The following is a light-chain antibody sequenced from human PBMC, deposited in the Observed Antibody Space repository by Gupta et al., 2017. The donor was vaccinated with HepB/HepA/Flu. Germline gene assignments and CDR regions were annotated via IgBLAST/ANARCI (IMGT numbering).Light chain of an antibody. CDR1: SSNIETNA. J-gene: IGLJ2*01. CDR2: SNN. Sequence: QSVLTQPPSASGTPGQRVTISCSGSSSNIETNAVNWYQHLPGTAPKLLIYSNNQRPSGVPDRFSASKSGTSASLAISRLQAEDEADYYCAAWDDSRNGVVFGGGTKLTVL. CDR3: AAWDDSRNGVV. V-gene: IGLV1-44*01.